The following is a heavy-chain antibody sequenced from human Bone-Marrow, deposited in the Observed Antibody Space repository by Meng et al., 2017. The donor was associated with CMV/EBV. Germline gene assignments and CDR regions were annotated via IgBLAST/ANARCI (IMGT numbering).Heavy chain of an antibody. CDR1: GGSFSGYY. CDR2: INHSGST. D-gene: IGHD4-11*01. Sequence: QGQLQQWGEGLLKPSETLSLTCAVYGGSFSGYYWSWIRQPPGKGLEWIGEINHSGSTNYNPSLKSRVTISVDTSKNQFSLKLSSVTAADTAVYYCARDVSSVTWFDPWGQGTLVTVSS. J-gene: IGHJ5*02. CDR3: ARDVSSVTWFDP. V-gene: IGHV4-34*01.